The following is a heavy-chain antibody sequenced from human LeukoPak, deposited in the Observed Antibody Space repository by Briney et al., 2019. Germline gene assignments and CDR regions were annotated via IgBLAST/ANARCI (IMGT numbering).Heavy chain of an antibody. CDR1: GFTFSSYG. D-gene: IGHD3-10*01. Sequence: GGSLRLSCAASGFTFSSYGMHWVRQAPGKGLEWVAVIWYDGSHKHYADSVKGRFTISRDNSKNTLHLQMNSLRAEDTAVYYCARDLLLWFGELSGDSDYWGQGTLVTVSS. V-gene: IGHV3-33*01. CDR2: IWYDGSHK. CDR3: ARDLLLWFGELSGDSDY. J-gene: IGHJ4*02.